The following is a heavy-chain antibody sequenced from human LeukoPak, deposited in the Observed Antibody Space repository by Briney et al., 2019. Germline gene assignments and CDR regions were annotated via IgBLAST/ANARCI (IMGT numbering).Heavy chain of an antibody. CDR1: GFTVSSNY. CDR2: TYSGGST. Sequence: GGSLRLSCAASGFTVSSNYMSWVRQAPGKGLEWVSVTYSGGSTYYADSVKGRFTISRDNSKNTLYLQMNSLRAEDTAVYYCARGDYYDSSGYYYGTPNAFDIWGQGTMVTVSS. CDR3: ARGDYYDSSGYYYGTPNAFDI. J-gene: IGHJ3*02. V-gene: IGHV3-66*01. D-gene: IGHD3-22*01.